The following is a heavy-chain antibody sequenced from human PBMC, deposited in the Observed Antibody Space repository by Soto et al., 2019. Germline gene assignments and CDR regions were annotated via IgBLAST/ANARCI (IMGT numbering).Heavy chain of an antibody. D-gene: IGHD6-19*01. J-gene: IGHJ6*02. CDR1: GFTFSSYA. V-gene: IGHV3-30-3*01. CDR3: ARYKRLVPGYYYYGMDV. Sequence: PGGSLRLSCAASGFTFSSYAMHWVRQAPGKGLEWVAVISYDGSNKYYADSVKGRFTISRDNSKNTLYLQMNSLRAEDTAVYYCARYKRLVPGYYYYGMDVWGQGTTVTVSS. CDR2: ISYDGSNK.